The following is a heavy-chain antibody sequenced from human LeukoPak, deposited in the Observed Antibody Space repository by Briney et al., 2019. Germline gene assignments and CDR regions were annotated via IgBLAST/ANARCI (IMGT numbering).Heavy chain of an antibody. J-gene: IGHJ6*03. CDR2: IYSGGST. Sequence: GGSLRLSCAASGFTVSSNYMSWVRQAPGKGLEWVSVIYSGGSTYYADSVKGRFTISRDNSKNTLYLQMNSLRAEDTAVYYCARPGIAAGYYYYMDVWGKGTTVTVSS. V-gene: IGHV3-66*01. D-gene: IGHD6-13*01. CDR3: ARPGIAAGYYYYMDV. CDR1: GFTVSSNY.